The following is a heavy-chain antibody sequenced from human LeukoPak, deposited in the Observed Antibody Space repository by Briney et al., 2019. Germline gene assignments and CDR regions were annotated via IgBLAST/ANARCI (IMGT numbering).Heavy chain of an antibody. J-gene: IGHJ4*02. CDR1: GYSISTGYY. CDR2: FYHSGST. Sequence: SETLSLTCTVSGYSISTGYYWDWIRQPPGKGLEWIGTFYHSGSTNYNPSLKSRVTISVDTSKNQFSLKLSSVTAADTAVYYCARRGCSGGSCYDYWGQGTLVTVSS. CDR3: ARRGCSGGSCYDY. D-gene: IGHD2-15*01. V-gene: IGHV4-38-2*02.